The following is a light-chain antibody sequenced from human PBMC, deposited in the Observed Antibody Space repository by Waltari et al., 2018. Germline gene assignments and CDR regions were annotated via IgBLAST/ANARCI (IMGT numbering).Light chain of an antibody. Sequence: EIVLTQSPGTLSLSPGERATLSCRASQSVSSSYLAWYQQKPGQAPGLRIYGASTRATVIPARFRDRGSGTDFTLTISRLEPEDSAVYYCQHYVSSPPMTFGQGTKVEIK. V-gene: IGKV3-20*01. CDR2: GAS. CDR1: QSVSSSY. CDR3: QHYVSSPPMT. J-gene: IGKJ1*01.